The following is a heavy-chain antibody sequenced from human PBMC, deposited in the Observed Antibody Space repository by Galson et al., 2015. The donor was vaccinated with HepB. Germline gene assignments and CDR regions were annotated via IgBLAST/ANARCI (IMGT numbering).Heavy chain of an antibody. CDR3: ARDLRGSYYDAFDI. Sequence: SVKVSCKASGGTFSSYAISWVRQAPGQGLEWMGGIIPIFGTANYAQKFQGRVTITADESTSTAYMELSSLRSEDTAVYYCARDLRGSYYDAFDIWGQGTTVTVSS. CDR1: GGTFSSYA. J-gene: IGHJ3*02. D-gene: IGHD1-26*01. V-gene: IGHV1-69*13. CDR2: IIPIFGTA.